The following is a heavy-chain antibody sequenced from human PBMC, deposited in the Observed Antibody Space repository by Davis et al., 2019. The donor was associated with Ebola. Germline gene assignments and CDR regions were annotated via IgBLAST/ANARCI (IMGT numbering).Heavy chain of an antibody. J-gene: IGHJ6*03. CDR3: AKDAVVVPAAIFYYYYYMDV. Sequence: GESLKISCAASGFSFTNAWMNWFRQAPGKRLEWIGRIRTTAYNYATVYRESVKGRFTISRDDSKSTLYLQMNSLRAEDTAVYYCAKDAVVVPAAIFYYYYYMDVWGKGTTVTVSS. CDR1: GFSFTNAW. CDR2: IRTTAYNYAT. V-gene: IGHV3-73*01. D-gene: IGHD2-2*02.